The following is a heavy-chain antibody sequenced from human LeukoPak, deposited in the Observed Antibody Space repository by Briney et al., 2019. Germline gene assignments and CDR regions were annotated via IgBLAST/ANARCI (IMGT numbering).Heavy chain of an antibody. CDR1: GFTFSSYW. V-gene: IGHV3-74*01. Sequence: GGSLRLSCAASGFTFSSYWMHRVRQAPGKGLVWVSRINSDGSSTSYADSVKGRFTISRDNAKNTLYLQMNSLRAEDTAVYYCARDYYDSSGYFTPQLDYWGQGTLVTVSS. CDR3: ARDYYDSSGYFTPQLDY. J-gene: IGHJ4*02. CDR2: INSDGSST. D-gene: IGHD3-22*01.